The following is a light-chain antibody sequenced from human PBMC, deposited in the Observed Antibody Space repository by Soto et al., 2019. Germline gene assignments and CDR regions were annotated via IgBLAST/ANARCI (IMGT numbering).Light chain of an antibody. J-gene: IGLJ1*01. V-gene: IGLV2-14*01. CDR1: SSDVGAYNY. CDR2: EVS. CDR3: SSYTSSSTYV. Sequence: SALTQPASVSWSPGQSITISCTATSSDVGAYNYVSWYQQHPGKAPKLMIYEVSNRPSGVSNRFSGSKSGNAASLTISGLQAEDEADYYCSSYTSSSTYVFGTGTKVTVL.